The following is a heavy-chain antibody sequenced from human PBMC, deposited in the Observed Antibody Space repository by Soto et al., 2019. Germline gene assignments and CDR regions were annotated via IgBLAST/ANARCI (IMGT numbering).Heavy chain of an antibody. Sequence: QVQLVQSGAEVKKPGSSVKVSCKASGGTFSSYAINWVRQAPGQGLEWLGGIIPIFGTANYAQKCQGRVTITADESKSKAYMELSSLRSEYTAVYYCARAPEPDSGWFYYFDYWGQGTLVTVSS. CDR2: IIPIFGTA. J-gene: IGHJ4*02. V-gene: IGHV1-69*01. D-gene: IGHD6-19*01. CDR3: ARAPEPDSGWFYYFDY. CDR1: GGTFSSYA.